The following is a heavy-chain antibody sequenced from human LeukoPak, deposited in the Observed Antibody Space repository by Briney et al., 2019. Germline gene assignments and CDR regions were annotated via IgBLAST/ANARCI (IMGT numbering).Heavy chain of an antibody. CDR1: GFTFSKAW. CDR3: ARRNYYDSSGSNNFDY. CDR2: IYYSGST. V-gene: IGHV4-39*01. Sequence: GSLRLSCAVSGFTFSKAWMSWIRQSPGKGLEWIGNIYYSGSTSYNPSLKSRVTISVDTSKNQFSLRLSSVTAADTAVYYCARRNYYDSSGSNNFDYWGQGTLVTVSS. D-gene: IGHD3-22*01. J-gene: IGHJ4*02.